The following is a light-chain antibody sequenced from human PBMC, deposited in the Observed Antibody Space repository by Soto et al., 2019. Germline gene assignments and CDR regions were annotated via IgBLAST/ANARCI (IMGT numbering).Light chain of an antibody. Sequence: QPVLTQSSSASASLGSSVKLTCTLSSGHRTYIVAWHQQQPGKAPRYLMQIDRNGGYHKGSGVPDRFSGSSSGTDRYLTISNLQFEDEADYYCETWDSSTHGVFGGGTKLTVL. CDR1: SGHRTYI. V-gene: IGLV4-60*02. CDR2: IDRNGGY. J-gene: IGLJ3*02. CDR3: ETWDSSTHGV.